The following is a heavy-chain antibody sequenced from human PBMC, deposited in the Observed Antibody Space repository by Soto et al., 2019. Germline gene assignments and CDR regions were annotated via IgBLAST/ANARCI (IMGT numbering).Heavy chain of an antibody. D-gene: IGHD5-12*01. Sequence: ASVKVSCKASGYTFTSYGISWVRQAPGQGLEWMGWISAYNGNTNYAQKLQGRVTMTTDTSTSAAYMELRSLRSDDTAVYYCARGGIVATIVSGEHCYYYCGLDVWGQGNTVIVSS. J-gene: IGHJ6*02. V-gene: IGHV1-18*01. CDR2: ISAYNGNT. CDR3: ARGGIVATIVSGEHCYYYCGLDV. CDR1: GYTFTSYG.